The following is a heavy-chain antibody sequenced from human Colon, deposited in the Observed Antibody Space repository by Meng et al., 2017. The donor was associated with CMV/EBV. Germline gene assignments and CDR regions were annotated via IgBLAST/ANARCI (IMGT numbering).Heavy chain of an antibody. V-gene: IGHV2-5*02. CDR3: AHNLDPPTPFDY. CDR2: IYWDDDK. D-gene: IGHD2-15*01. Sequence: QITLKESGPTLVTPTQTLTLTCTFPGFSFATSGEGVGWIRQPPGKALEWLAVIYWDDDKRYNPSLQSRLAITKDITNNQVFLTMTNMDPGDTATYYCAHNLDPPTPFDYWGQGTLVTVSS. CDR1: GFSFATSGEG. J-gene: IGHJ4*02.